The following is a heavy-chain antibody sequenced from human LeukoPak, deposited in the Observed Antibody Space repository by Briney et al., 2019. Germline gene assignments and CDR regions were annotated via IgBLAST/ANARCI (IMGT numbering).Heavy chain of an antibody. J-gene: IGHJ2*01. CDR3: AKGQAPYNDSSGFYWYFDL. V-gene: IGHV3-7*03. CDR1: GLTFSSHW. Sequence: GGSLRLSCAASGLTFSSHWMTWVRQAPGKGLEWVANINQDGGEKYYVDSVKGRFTISRDNSKNTLYLQMNSLRAEDTAVYYCAKGQAPYNDSSGFYWYFDLWGRGTVVTVSS. D-gene: IGHD3-22*01. CDR2: INQDGGEK.